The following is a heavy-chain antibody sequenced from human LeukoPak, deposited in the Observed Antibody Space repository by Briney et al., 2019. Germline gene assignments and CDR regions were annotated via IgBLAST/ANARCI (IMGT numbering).Heavy chain of an antibody. CDR1: GGSISSSSYY. V-gene: IGHV4-61*01. J-gene: IGHJ6*03. CDR3: ARDGRDSYYYYMDV. CDR2: IYYSGST. Sequence: SETLSLTCTVSGGSISSSSYYWGWIRQPPGKGLEWIGYIYYSGSTNYNPSLKSRVTISVDTSKNQFSLKLSSVTAADTAVYYCARDGRDSYYYYMDVWGKGTTVTVSS. D-gene: IGHD3-10*01.